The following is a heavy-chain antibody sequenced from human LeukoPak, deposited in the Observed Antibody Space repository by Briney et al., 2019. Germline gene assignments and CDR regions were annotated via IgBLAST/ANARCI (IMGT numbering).Heavy chain of an antibody. CDR1: GYTFTSYG. D-gene: IGHD3-22*01. CDR2: ISAYNGNT. J-gene: IGHJ4*02. CDR3: ARAGRTFVNYYDCSGDY. V-gene: IGHV1-18*01. Sequence: ASVKVSCKASGYTFTSYGISWVRQAPGQGLEWMGWISAYNGNTNYAQKLQGRVTMTTDTSTSTAYMELRSLRSDDTAVYYCARAGRTFVNYYDCSGDYWGQGTLVTVSS.